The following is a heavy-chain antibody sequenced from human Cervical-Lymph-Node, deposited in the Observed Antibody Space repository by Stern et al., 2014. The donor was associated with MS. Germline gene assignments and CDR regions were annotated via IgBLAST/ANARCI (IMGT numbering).Heavy chain of an antibody. Sequence: QDQLVESGTELMKPGASVRVSCKASGYAFTNYDINWVRQATGQGLEWVGWINPNTGNAGPAQKLHGRVTISTNNSITTAYMDLSNLRSEDTAIYYCTTSQGAFWGQGTLITVSS. CDR2: INPNTGNA. J-gene: IGHJ4*02. V-gene: IGHV1-8*01. CDR3: TTSQGAF. CDR1: GYAFTNYD. D-gene: IGHD3-16*01.